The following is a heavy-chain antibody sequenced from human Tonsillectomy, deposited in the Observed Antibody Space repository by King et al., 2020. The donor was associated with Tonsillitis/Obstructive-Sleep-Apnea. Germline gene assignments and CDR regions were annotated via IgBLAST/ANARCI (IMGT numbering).Heavy chain of an antibody. Sequence: QLVQSGAEVKKPGSSVKVSCKASGGPFSSFAITWVRQAPGQGLEWMGGIIPMLSTTNYAKKFQGRVTITADESTSVTYMELSSLLSEDTAVYYCARAVEQYTSSPYYYFYMDVWGQGTTVTVSS. V-gene: IGHV1-69*11. CDR3: ARAVEQYTSSPYYYFYMDV. CDR1: GGPFSSFA. D-gene: IGHD6-6*01. CDR2: IIPMLSTT. J-gene: IGHJ6*03.